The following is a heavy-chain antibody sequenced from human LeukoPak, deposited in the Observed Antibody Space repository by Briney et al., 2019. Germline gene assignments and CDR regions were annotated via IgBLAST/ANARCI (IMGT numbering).Heavy chain of an antibody. V-gene: IGHV3-7*01. D-gene: IGHD2-2*01. J-gene: IGHJ5*02. CDR1: GFTFSNYW. CDR3: AREASLYCSGNDCYWAFDR. CDR2: IKQDESKR. Sequence: GGSLRLSCVASGFTFSNYWMSWVRQAPGKGLEWVADIKQDESKRYYVDSVKGRFTISRDNAKNSLYLQINSLRAEDTAVYYCAREASLYCSGNDCYWAFDRWGQGTLVTVSS.